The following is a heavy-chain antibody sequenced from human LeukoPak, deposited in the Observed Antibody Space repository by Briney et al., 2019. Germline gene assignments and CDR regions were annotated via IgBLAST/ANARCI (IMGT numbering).Heavy chain of an antibody. CDR2: ISHSGST. D-gene: IGHD3-10*01. J-gene: IGHJ4*02. CDR1: GGSFSGYY. CDR3: ARMRLRSMIRTFVAPREY. Sequence: PSETLSLTCAVYGGSFSGYYWSWIRQPPGKGLEWIGEISHSGSTNYNPSLKSRVTISVDTSKNQFSLKLSSVTAADTAVYYCARMRLRSMIRTFVAPREYWGQGTLVTVSS. V-gene: IGHV4-34*01.